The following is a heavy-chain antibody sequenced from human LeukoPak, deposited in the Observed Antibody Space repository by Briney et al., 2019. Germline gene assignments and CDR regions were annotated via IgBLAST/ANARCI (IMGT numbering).Heavy chain of an antibody. D-gene: IGHD5-12*01. CDR3: ARLPRYGGYDHFDY. J-gene: IGHJ4*02. V-gene: IGHV4-59*12. Sequence: SETLSLTCTVSADSIARDSWSWIRQPPGKGLEWIGYIYYRGTTSYNPFLKSRVTISVDTSKNQFSLKLNSVTAADTAVYYCARLPRYGGYDHFDYWGQGILVIVSS. CDR2: IYYRGTT. CDR1: ADSIARDS.